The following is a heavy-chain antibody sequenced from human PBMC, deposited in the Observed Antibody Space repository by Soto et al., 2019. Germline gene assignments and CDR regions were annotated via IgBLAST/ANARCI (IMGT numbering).Heavy chain of an antibody. CDR1: GFTFSNFG. CDR3: ARDSRFWEV. D-gene: IGHD2-2*01. V-gene: IGHV3-33*01. Sequence: LRLSCKASGFTFSNFGMNWVRQAPCKGLEWVARVWYDGSSKYYVESVKGRFTISRDNSKETVYLQMNSLRAEDTGVYYCARDSRFWEVWGEGTTVTVS. CDR2: VWYDGSSK. J-gene: IGHJ6*02.